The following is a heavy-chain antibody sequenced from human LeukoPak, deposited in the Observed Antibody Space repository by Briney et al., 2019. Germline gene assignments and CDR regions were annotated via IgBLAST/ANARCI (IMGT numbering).Heavy chain of an antibody. CDR3: VRYSTSSYYFDY. J-gene: IGHJ4*02. Sequence: ASVTVSCKASGYTFTGYYIHWVRQAPGQGLEWMGRINPNSGGINYAQKFQGRVTMTRDTSISTAYMELSRLRSDDTAIYYCVRYSTSSYYFDYWGQGTLVTVSS. CDR1: GYTFTGYY. CDR2: INPNSGGI. D-gene: IGHD6-6*01. V-gene: IGHV1-2*06.